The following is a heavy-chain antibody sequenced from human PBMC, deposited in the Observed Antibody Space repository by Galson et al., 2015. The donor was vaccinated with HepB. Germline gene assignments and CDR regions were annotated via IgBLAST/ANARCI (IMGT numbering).Heavy chain of an antibody. D-gene: IGHD2-2*02. J-gene: IGHJ3*02. Sequence: SVKVSCKASGYTFTSYYMHWVRQAPGQGLEWMGIINPSGGSTSYAQKFQGGVTMTRDTSTSTVYMELSSLRSEDTAVYYCASRYCSSTSCYRNAFDIWGQGTMVTVSS. CDR1: GYTFTSYY. CDR2: INPSGGST. V-gene: IGHV1-46*03. CDR3: ASRYCSSTSCYRNAFDI.